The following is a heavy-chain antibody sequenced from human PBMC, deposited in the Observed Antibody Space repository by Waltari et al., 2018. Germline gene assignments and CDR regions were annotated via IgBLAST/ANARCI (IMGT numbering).Heavy chain of an antibody. CDR2: IKQDASAK. J-gene: IGHJ4*02. Sequence: EVQLVESGGGLVQPGGSLKLSCAASGFNFASYWMSWVRQAPGKGLEWVANIKQDASAKYYVDSVKGRFTISRDNTKNSLSLEMNSLRAEDTGVYYCAIDYYYDSSNDYWGQGTLVTVSS. D-gene: IGHD3-22*01. CDR3: AIDYYYDSSNDY. CDR1: GFNFASYW. V-gene: IGHV3-7*01.